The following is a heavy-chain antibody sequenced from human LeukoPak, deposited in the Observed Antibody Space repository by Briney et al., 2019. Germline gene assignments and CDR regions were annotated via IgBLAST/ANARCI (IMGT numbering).Heavy chain of an antibody. CDR1: GYSITSGYY. J-gene: IGHJ4*02. CDR3: ARLYLRDHCSSTSCYGLYFDY. CDR2: IYHSGST. Sequence: SETLSLTCAVSGYSITSGYYWGWIRQPPGKGLEWIGTIYHSGSTYYNPSLKTRVTISVDTSKNQFALKLSSVTAADTAVYYCARLYLRDHCSSTSCYGLYFDYWGQGTLVTVSS. D-gene: IGHD2-2*01. V-gene: IGHV4-38-2*01.